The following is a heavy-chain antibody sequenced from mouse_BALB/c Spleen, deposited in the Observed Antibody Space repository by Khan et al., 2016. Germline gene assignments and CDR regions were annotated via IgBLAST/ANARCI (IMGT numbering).Heavy chain of an antibody. Sequence: QVQLQQSGAELAKPGASVKMSCKASGYTFTSYWMHWVKQRPGQGLEWIGYINPSTGYTEYNQKFKDKATLTADKSSSTAYMQLSSLTSEDSAVYDCARDGSPFYFDYWGQGTTLTVSS. D-gene: IGHD2-3*01. J-gene: IGHJ2*01. CDR1: GYTFTSYW. CDR3: ARDGSPFYFDY. CDR2: INPSTGYT. V-gene: IGHV1-7*01.